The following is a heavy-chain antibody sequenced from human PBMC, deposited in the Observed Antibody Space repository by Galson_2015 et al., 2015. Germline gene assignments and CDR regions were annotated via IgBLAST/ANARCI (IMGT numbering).Heavy chain of an antibody. CDR2: ISGSGGST. CDR3: AKALEKYYDILTGYY. D-gene: IGHD3-9*01. CDR1: GFTFSSYA. J-gene: IGHJ4*02. Sequence: SLRLSCAASGFTFSSYAMSWVRLAPGKGLEWVSAISGSGGSTYYADSVKGRFTISRDNSKNTLYLQMNSLRAEDTAVYYCAKALEKYYDILTGYYWGQGTLVTVSS. V-gene: IGHV3-23*01.